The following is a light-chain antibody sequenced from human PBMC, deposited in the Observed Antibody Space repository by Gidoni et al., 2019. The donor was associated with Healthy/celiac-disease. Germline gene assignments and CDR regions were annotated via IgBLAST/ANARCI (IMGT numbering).Light chain of an antibody. J-gene: IGKJ4*02. V-gene: IGKV3-15*01. Sequence: ELVITHSPATLSVSPVERATLSCSPSQSISSNLAWYQQKPGQAPRLLIYGASTRATGIPARFSGSGSGTEFTLTISSLQSEDFAVYYCQQYNNWPPLTFGGGTKVEIK. CDR2: GAS. CDR1: QSISSN. CDR3: QQYNNWPPLT.